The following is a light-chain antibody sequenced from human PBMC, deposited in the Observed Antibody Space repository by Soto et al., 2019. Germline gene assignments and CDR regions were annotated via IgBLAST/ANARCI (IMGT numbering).Light chain of an antibody. CDR1: SSDVGSYY. CDR2: EVS. CDR3: SSYTSSSTLV. Sequence: QSVLTQPASVSGSPGQSITISCTGTSSDVGSYYVSWYQQHPGKAPKLMIYEVSDRPSGISSRFSGSKSGNTASLTISGLQTEDEADYYCSSYTSSSTLVFGTGTKLTVL. V-gene: IGLV2-14*01. J-gene: IGLJ1*01.